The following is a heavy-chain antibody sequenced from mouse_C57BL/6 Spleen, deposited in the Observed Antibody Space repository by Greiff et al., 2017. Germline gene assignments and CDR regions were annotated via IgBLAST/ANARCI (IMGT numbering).Heavy chain of an antibody. V-gene: IGHV5-4*01. CDR2: ISDGGSYT. CDR3: ARDDANDFDY. Sequence: DVHLVESGGGLVKPGGSLKLSCAASGFTFSSYAMSWVRQTPEKRLEWVATISDGGSYTYYPDNVKGRFTISRDNAKNILYLQMSHLKSEDTAMYYCARDDANDFDYWGQGTTLTVSS. D-gene: IGHD2-3*01. J-gene: IGHJ2*01. CDR1: GFTFSSYA.